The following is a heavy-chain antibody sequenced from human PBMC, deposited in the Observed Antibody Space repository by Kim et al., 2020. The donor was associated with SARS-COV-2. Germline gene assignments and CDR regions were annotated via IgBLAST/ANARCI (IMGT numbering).Heavy chain of an antibody. CDR3: ARLEGSGSYYYYYYYGMDV. J-gene: IGHJ6*02. CDR2: IYPGDSDT. CDR1: GYSFTSYW. D-gene: IGHD3-10*01. Sequence: GESLKISCKGSGYSFTSYWIGWVRQMPGKGLEWMGIIYPGDSDTRYSPSFQGQVTISADKSINTAYLQWSSLKASDTAMYYCARLEGSGSYYYYYYYGMDVWGQGTTVTVSS. V-gene: IGHV5-51*01.